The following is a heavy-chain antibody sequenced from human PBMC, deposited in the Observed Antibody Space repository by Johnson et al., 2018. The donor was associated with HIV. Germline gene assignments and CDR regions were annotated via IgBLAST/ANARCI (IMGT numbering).Heavy chain of an antibody. CDR2: ISRSGSTI. Sequence: QVQLVESGGGLVKPGGSLRLSCAASGFTFSDYYMTWIRQAPGKGLEWVSYISRSGSTIYYADSVKGRFTISRDNAKNSLYLQMNSLRVEDTALYYCARPADYGDYSRDEFDIWGQGTMVTVAS. CDR1: GFTFSDYY. V-gene: IGHV3-11*04. J-gene: IGHJ3*02. CDR3: ARPADYGDYSRDEFDI. D-gene: IGHD4-17*01.